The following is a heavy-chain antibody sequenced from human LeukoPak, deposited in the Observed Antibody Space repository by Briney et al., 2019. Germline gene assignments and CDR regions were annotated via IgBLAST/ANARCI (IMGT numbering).Heavy chain of an antibody. CDR2: MNPNSGNT. Sequence: GASVKVSCKASGYTFTSYGISWVRQATGQGLEWMGWMNPNSGNTGYAQKFQGRVTITRNNSIRTAYMELSRLRSEDTAVYYCARGRGRRVRIYYYYMDVWGKGTTVTVSS. CDR3: ARGRGRRVRIYYYYMDV. CDR1: GYTFTSYG. D-gene: IGHD1-14*01. V-gene: IGHV1-8*03. J-gene: IGHJ6*03.